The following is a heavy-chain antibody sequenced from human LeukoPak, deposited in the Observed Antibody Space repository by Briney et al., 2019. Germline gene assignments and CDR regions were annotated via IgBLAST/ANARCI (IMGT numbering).Heavy chain of an antibody. CDR3: VRTHASISMLFEN. CDR2: MTGSGSVK. Sequence: GGSLRLSCSASGFTFSFDEMAWVRQAPGRGLEWVAYMTGSGSVKYYADSVKGRFTVSRDNANNLLFLQLNSLTEEDTAMYYCVRTHASISMLFENWGQGSLVSVSS. V-gene: IGHV3-48*03. D-gene: IGHD3-10*02. J-gene: IGHJ4*02. CDR1: GFTFSFDE.